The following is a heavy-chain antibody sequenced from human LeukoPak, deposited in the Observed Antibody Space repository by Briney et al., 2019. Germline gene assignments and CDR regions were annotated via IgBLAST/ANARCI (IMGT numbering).Heavy chain of an antibody. J-gene: IGHJ4*02. D-gene: IGHD2-15*01. CDR2: IYYSGST. V-gene: IGHV4-59*01. CDR3: ARGGWWFDY. CDR1: GGSISSYY. Sequence: RASETLSLTCTVSGGSISSYYWSWIRQPPGKGLEWIGYIYYSGSTNYNPSLKSRVTISVDTSKNQFSLKLSPVTAADTAVYYCARGGWWFDYWGQGTLVTVSS.